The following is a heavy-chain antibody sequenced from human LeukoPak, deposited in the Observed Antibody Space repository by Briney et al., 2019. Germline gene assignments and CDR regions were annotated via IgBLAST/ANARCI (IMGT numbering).Heavy chain of an antibody. CDR2: IYYSGST. D-gene: IGHD3-22*01. CDR1: GGSISSYY. Sequence: SETLSLTCTVSGGSISSYYWSWIRQPPGKGLEWIGYIYYSGSTNYNPSLKSRVTISVDTSKNQFSLKLSSVTAANTAVYYCARDGGGGYYYDSSGYYYRDYYFDCWGQGTLVTVSS. CDR3: ARDGGGGYYYDSSGYYYRDYYFDC. V-gene: IGHV4-59*01. J-gene: IGHJ4*02.